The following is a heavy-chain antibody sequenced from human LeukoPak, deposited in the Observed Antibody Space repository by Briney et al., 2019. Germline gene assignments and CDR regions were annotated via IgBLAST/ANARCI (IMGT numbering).Heavy chain of an antibody. J-gene: IGHJ4*02. CDR1: GGSISSYY. CDR3: ARHYYGSGSYSSETEPDEEKYYFDY. D-gene: IGHD3-10*01. CDR2: IYYSGST. V-gene: IGHV4-59*08. Sequence: SETLSLTCTVAGGSISSYYWSWIRQPPGKGLEWIGYIYYSGSTNYNPSLKSRVTISVDTSKNQFSLRLSSVTAADTAVCYCARHYYGSGSYSSETEPDEEKYYFDYWGQGTLVTVSS.